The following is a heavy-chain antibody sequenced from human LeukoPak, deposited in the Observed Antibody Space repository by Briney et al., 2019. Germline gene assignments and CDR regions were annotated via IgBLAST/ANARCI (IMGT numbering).Heavy chain of an antibody. CDR1: GFTFNIYA. Sequence: GRSLRLSCVASGFTFNIYALHWVRQAPGKGLEWMAVISNDANAKHYADSVKGRFTISRDNSKNMLYLQMNSLRPEDTAVYFCARGAGAAGGRDYYSDYWGQGMLVTVSS. CDR3: ARGAGAAGGRDYYSDY. J-gene: IGHJ4*02. CDR2: ISNDANAK. D-gene: IGHD6-13*01. V-gene: IGHV3-30*04.